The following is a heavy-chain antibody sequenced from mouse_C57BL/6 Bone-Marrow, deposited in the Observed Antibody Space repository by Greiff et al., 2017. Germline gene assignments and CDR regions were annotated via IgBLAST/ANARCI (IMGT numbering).Heavy chain of an antibody. J-gene: IGHJ3*01. CDR3: ARPWGN. CDR1: GYTFTSYW. CDR2: IDPSDSYT. V-gene: IGHV1-50*01. Sequence: QVQLQQPGAELVKPGASVKLSCKASGYTFTSYWMQWVKQRPGQGLEWIGEIDPSDSYTNYNQKFKGKATLTVATSSSTAYMQLSSLTSEDSAVYYCARPWGNWGQGTLVTVSA.